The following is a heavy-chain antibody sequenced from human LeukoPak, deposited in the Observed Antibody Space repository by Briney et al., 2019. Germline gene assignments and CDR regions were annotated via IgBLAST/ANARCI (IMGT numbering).Heavy chain of an antibody. V-gene: IGHV1-18*01. J-gene: IGHJ6*02. Sequence: VASVTVSCKASGYTFTSYGISWVRQAPGQGLEWMGWISAYNGNTNYAQKLQGRVTMTTDTSTSTAYMELRSLRSDDTAVYYCARVLYYDSSGYDPTYGMDVWGQGTTVTVSS. CDR1: GYTFTSYG. D-gene: IGHD3-22*01. CDR3: ARVLYYDSSGYDPTYGMDV. CDR2: ISAYNGNT.